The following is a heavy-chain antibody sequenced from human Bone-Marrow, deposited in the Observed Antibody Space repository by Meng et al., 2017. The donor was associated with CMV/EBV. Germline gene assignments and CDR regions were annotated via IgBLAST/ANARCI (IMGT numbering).Heavy chain of an antibody. D-gene: IGHD3-16*01. CDR1: GHSFTSYW. J-gene: IGHJ5*02. V-gene: IGHV5-51*01. CDR2: IYPGDSDT. CDR3: ARRARWGFSIDP. Sequence: GSLTPSSMGSGHSFTSYWIGWVRQMPGKGMEWMGSIYPGDSDTRYSPSFQGQVTISADKSTSTAYLQWSSLKASDTAMYYCARRARWGFSIDPWGQGTLVTVSS.